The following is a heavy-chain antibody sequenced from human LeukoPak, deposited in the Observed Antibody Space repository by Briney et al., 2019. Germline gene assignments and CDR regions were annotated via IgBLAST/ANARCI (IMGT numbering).Heavy chain of an antibody. V-gene: IGHV3-21*01. J-gene: IGHJ4*02. CDR3: AKDEYSSSYYFDY. CDR1: GFTFSSYS. Sequence: GGSLRLSCAASGFTFSSYSMNWVRQAPGKGLEWVSSISSSSSYIYYADSVKGRFTISRDNAKNSLYLQMNSLRAEDTAVYYCAKDEYSSSYYFDYWGQGTLVTVSS. D-gene: IGHD6-6*01. CDR2: ISSSSSYI.